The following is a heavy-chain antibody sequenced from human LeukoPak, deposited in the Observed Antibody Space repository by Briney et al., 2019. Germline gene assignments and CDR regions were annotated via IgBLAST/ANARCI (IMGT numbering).Heavy chain of an antibody. J-gene: IGHJ3*02. CDR3: AREMARAFDI. V-gene: IGHV3-53*01. CDR1: GFTVSSSY. D-gene: IGHD2-8*01. Sequence: GGSLRLSCVASGFTVSSSYMSWVRQAPGKGLEWVSVIYSGGSTYYADSIKGRFTISRDNVKNSLYLQMNSLRAEDTAMYYCAREMARAFDIWGQGTMVTVSS. CDR2: IYSGGST.